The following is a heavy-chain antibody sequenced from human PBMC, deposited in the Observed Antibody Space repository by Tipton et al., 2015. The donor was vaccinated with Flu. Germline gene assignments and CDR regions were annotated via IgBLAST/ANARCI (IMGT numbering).Heavy chain of an antibody. CDR2: IVPGLRSA. J-gene: IGHJ4*02. CDR1: GDAFSRYA. Sequence: QVQLVQSGAEVKKPGSSVRVSCKVSGDAFSRYAVTWVRQAPGQGLEWLGGIVPGLRSANYAQKFLGRFMITADESTTTVYMELSSLRSEDTALYFCATEADYGDYVRDSWGQGTLVLVSS. V-gene: IGHV1-69*01. CDR3: ATEADYGDYVRDS. D-gene: IGHD4-17*01.